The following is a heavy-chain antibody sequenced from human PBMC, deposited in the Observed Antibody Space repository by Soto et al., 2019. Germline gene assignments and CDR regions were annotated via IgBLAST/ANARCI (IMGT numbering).Heavy chain of an antibody. J-gene: IGHJ4*02. D-gene: IGHD4-4*01. CDR3: AKDQFDYTKKGPFDY. CDR2: ISGSGGST. Sequence: GGSLRLSCAASGFTFSSYAMSWVRQAPGKGLEWVSAISGSGGSTYYADSVKGRFTISRDNSKNTLYLQMNSLRAEDTAVYYCAKDQFDYTKKGPFDYWGQGTLVTVSS. CDR1: GFTFSSYA. V-gene: IGHV3-23*01.